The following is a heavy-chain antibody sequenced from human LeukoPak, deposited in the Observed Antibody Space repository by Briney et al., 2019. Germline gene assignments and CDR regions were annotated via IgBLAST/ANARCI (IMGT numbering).Heavy chain of an antibody. Sequence: PGGSLKLSCATSGFTFNNYNMNWVRQAPGRALEWVSSITSSGTYIFYADSVKGRFTISRDNAKNSLYLQMNSLGPEDTAVYYCAKARYCSGGSCFPQLTPDYWGQGTLVTVSS. V-gene: IGHV3-21*01. CDR2: ITSSGTYI. CDR3: AKARYCSGGSCFPQLTPDY. J-gene: IGHJ4*02. D-gene: IGHD2-15*01. CDR1: GFTFNNYN.